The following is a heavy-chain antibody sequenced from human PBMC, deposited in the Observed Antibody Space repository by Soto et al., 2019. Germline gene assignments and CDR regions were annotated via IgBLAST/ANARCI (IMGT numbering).Heavy chain of an antibody. V-gene: IGHV4-59*01. CDR2: IYYSGST. D-gene: IGHD4-17*01. J-gene: IGHJ4*02. CDR3: ARAGSGYGDSRRYFDY. Sequence: SETLSLTCTVSGGSISSYYWSWIRQPPGKGLEWIGYIYYSGSTNYNPSLKSRVTISVDTSKNQFSLKLSSVTAADTAVYYCARAGSGYGDSRRYFDYWGQGTLVTVSS. CDR1: GGSISSYY.